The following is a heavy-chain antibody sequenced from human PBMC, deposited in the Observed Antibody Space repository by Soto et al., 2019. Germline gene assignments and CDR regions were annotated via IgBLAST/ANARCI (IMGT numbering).Heavy chain of an antibody. Sequence: SETLSLTCTVSGGSISSSSNYWGWIRQPPGKGLEWIGSIYYSGSTYYNPSLKSRVTISVDTSKNQFSLKLSSVTAADTAVYYCAREWDNAYYMDVWGKGTTVTVSS. D-gene: IGHD1-26*01. J-gene: IGHJ6*03. CDR3: AREWDNAYYMDV. V-gene: IGHV4-39*02. CDR1: GGSISSSSNY. CDR2: IYYSGST.